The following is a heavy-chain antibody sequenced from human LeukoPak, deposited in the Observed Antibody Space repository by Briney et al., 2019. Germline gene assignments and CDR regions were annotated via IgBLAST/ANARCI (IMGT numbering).Heavy chain of an antibody. J-gene: IGHJ5*02. CDR2: ISGNGGST. CDR3: AKAHSGYCSSTSCLHWFDP. Sequence: GGSLRLSCAASGFTFSSYSMSWVRQAPGKGLEWVSAISGNGGSTYYADSVKGRFTISRDNSKNTLYLQMNSLRAEDTAVYYCAKAHSGYCSSTSCLHWFDPWGQGTLVTVSS. V-gene: IGHV3-23*01. CDR1: GFTFSSYS. D-gene: IGHD2-2*01.